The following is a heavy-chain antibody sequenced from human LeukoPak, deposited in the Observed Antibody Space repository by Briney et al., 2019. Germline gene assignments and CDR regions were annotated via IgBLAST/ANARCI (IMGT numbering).Heavy chain of an antibody. CDR3: ARDGVLMVYATANFDY. J-gene: IGHJ4*02. CDR2: ISAYNGNT. V-gene: IGHV1-18*01. CDR1: GYTFTSYG. D-gene: IGHD2-8*01. Sequence: ASVNVSCKASGYTFTSYGISWVRQAPGQGLEWMGWISAYNGNTNYAQKLQGRVTMTTDTSTSTAYMGLRSLRSDDTAVYYCARDGVLMVYATANFDYWGQGTLVTVSS.